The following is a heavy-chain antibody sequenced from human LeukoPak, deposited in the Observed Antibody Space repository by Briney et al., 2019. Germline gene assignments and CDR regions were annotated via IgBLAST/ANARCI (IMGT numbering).Heavy chain of an antibody. CDR1: GYNFPTYW. CDR3: ARSMVRGVAGHFDY. J-gene: IGHJ4*02. D-gene: IGHD3-10*01. CDR2: IYPGDSDT. Sequence: GESLKISCKGSGYNFPTYWIGWVRQMPEKGLEWMGIIYPGDSDTRYSPSFQGQVTISADKSSNTTYLQWSSLKTSDTALYYCARSMVRGVAGHFDYWGQGTLVTVSS. V-gene: IGHV5-51*01.